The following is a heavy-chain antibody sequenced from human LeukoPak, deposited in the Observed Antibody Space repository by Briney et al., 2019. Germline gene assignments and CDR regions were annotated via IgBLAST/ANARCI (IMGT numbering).Heavy chain of an antibody. J-gene: IGHJ4*02. D-gene: IGHD2-2*01. V-gene: IGHV4-30-2*01. CDR2: IYQSGSA. CDR3: ANKVYCSTTSCYHAGY. CDR1: GASVSSIGYS. Sequence: PSQTLSLTCGVSGASVSSIGYSWSWIRQPPGRGLEWIGYIYQSGSASYNPSLQSRVTISIDTSRNQFSLRLTSVTAADTAVYYCANKVYCSTTSCYHAGYWGQGTLVTVSS.